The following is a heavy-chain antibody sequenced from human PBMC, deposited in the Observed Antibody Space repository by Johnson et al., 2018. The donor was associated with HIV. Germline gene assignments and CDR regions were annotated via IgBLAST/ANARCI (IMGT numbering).Heavy chain of an antibody. CDR3: ARDQGGSYYAAFDI. D-gene: IGHD1-26*01. J-gene: IGHJ3*02. CDR1: GFTVSSNY. V-gene: IGHV3-66*01. CDR2: IYSGDST. Sequence: VQLVESGGGLVQPGGSLRLSCAASGFTVSSNYINWVRQAPGKGLEWVSVIYSGDSTYYADSVKGRFTISRDNSKNTLYLQMNSLRAEDTAVYYCARDQGGSYYAAFDIWGQGTMVTVSS.